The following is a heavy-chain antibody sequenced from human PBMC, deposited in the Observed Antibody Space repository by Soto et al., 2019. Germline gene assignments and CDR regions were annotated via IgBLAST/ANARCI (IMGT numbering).Heavy chain of an antibody. D-gene: IGHD3-3*01. CDR3: ARGQRFSDWFDP. CDR1: GGAIGSHY. V-gene: IGHV4-4*07. J-gene: IGHJ5*02. Sequence: SETLSLTCTISGGAIGSHYWTWIRQPAGKGLEWIGRIYGSGSTKYNPSFQSRVTMSLDTSKNQFSLRLESVTAADTAVYYCARGQRFSDWFDPWGQGTLVTVSS. CDR2: IYGSGST.